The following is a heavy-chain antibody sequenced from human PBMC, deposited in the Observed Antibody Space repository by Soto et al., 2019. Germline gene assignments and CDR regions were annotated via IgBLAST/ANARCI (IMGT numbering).Heavy chain of an antibody. D-gene: IGHD7-27*01. CDR3: ARDLTGDPNS. CDR1: GYTFTGSS. CDR2: INPNSGGT. V-gene: IGHV1-2*02. J-gene: IGHJ4*02. Sequence: QVQLVQSGAEVKKPGASVNVSCEASGYTFTGSSIHWVRQAPGQGLEWMGYINPNSGGTIFAQKFQGRVTMTRNTSISTAYMELSRVASDDTAGYYCARDLTGDPNSWGQGTLVTVSS.